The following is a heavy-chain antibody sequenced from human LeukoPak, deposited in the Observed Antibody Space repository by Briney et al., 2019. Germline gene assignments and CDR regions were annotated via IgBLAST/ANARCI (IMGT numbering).Heavy chain of an antibody. Sequence: GGSLRLSCVASGFTFMNYGMAWVRQAPGKGLEWVAYIRYDGDVAFYVDSVEGRFTTPRDNSKRTGFLQMSSLRPEDTAVYYCASVRGSTPDYYYMDVWGKGTTVRVSS. D-gene: IGHD1-26*01. CDR2: IRYDGDVA. V-gene: IGHV3-30*02. CDR1: GFTFMNYG. CDR3: ASVRGSTPDYYYMDV. J-gene: IGHJ6*03.